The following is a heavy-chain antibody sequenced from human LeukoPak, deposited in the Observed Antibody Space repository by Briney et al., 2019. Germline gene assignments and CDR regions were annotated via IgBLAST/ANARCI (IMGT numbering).Heavy chain of an antibody. CDR2: IWYDGSNK. Sequence: PGGSLRLSCAASGFTFSSYGMHWVRQAPGKGLEWVAVIWYDGSNKYYADSVKGRFTISRDNSKNTLYLQMNSLRAEDTAVYYCARMGTSCPFDYWGQGTLVTVSS. D-gene: IGHD2-2*01. CDR1: GFTFSSYG. V-gene: IGHV3-33*08. J-gene: IGHJ4*02. CDR3: ARMGTSCPFDY.